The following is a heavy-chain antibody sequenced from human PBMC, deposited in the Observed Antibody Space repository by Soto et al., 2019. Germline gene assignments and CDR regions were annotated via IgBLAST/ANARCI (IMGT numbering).Heavy chain of an antibody. CDR1: GFTFRNYD. CDR2: ISAAGDP. D-gene: IGHD1-1*01. V-gene: IGHV3-13*05. Sequence: EVQLVESGGGLVQPGGSLRLSCAASGFTFRNYDMHWVRQGTGTGLEWVSGISAAGDPDYADSVEGRFTISRENAQNSFFLQMNSLRVVDTAVYYCATTDRDFYGLHVWGQGTTVIVSS. CDR3: ATTDRDFYGLHV. J-gene: IGHJ6*02.